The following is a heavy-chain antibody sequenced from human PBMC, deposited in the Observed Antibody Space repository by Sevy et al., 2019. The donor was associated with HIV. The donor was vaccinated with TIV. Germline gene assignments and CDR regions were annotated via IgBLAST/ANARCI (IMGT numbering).Heavy chain of an antibody. Sequence: GGSLRLSCAASGFTFSSYAMSWVRQAPGKGLEWVSAICGSGGSTYYADSVKGRFTISRDNSKNPLYLQMNSLRAEDTAVYYWAKDRGYSYGFYFDYWGQGTLVTVSS. CDR2: ICGSGGST. CDR3: AKDRGYSYGFYFDY. D-gene: IGHD5-18*01. J-gene: IGHJ4*02. CDR1: GFTFSSYA. V-gene: IGHV3-23*01.